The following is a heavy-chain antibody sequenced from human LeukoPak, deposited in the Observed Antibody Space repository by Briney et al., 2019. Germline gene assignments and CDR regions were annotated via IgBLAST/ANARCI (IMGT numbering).Heavy chain of an antibody. CDR3: AKGTGQLGFYYFDY. CDR1: GFPFSRYG. CDR2: FSGSGGST. J-gene: IGHJ4*02. D-gene: IGHD1-1*01. V-gene: IGHV3-23*01. Sequence: GSLRLFFAASGFPFSRYGMGWGRPGPGEGLKLVSAFSGSGGSTYYADSVKGRFTISRDNSKNTLYLQMNSLRAEDTAVYYCAKGTGQLGFYYFDYWGQGTLVTVSS.